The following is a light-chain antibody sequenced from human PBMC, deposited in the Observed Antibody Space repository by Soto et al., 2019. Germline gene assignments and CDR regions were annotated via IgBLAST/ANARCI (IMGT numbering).Light chain of an antibody. J-gene: IGKJ5*01. Sequence: DIQMTQSPSTLSASIGDIFTITCRASQSISTWLAWYQQKPGKAPKLLIYKASSLESGVPPRFSGSGSGTEFTLTISNLQPEDLASYYCQQYDSYSITFGQGTRLEIK. CDR3: QQYDSYSIT. CDR1: QSISTW. CDR2: KAS. V-gene: IGKV1-5*03.